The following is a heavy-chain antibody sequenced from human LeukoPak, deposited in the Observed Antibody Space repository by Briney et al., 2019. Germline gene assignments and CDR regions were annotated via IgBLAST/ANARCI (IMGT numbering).Heavy chain of an antibody. J-gene: IGHJ4*02. CDR2: ISWNSGSI. V-gene: IGHV3-9*03. Sequence: GGSLRLSCAASGFTFSNYWMHWVRQAPGKGLEWVSGISWNSGSIGYADSVKGRFTISRDNAKNSLYLQMNSLRAEDIALYYCAKHFRRLQYGLCLDYWGQGTLVTVSS. CDR1: GFTFSNYW. D-gene: IGHD2/OR15-2a*01. CDR3: AKHFRRLQYGLCLDY.